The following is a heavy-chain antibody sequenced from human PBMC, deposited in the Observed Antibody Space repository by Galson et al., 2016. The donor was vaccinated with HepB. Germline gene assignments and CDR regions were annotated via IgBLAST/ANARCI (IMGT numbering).Heavy chain of an antibody. V-gene: IGHV4-31*02. CDR2: ISYTGTT. Sequence: TLSLTCAVSGVSMDNGGFFWSWIRQPPGKGLEWIGYISYTGTTNYKSSLKSRIFMSIDTSKNQFSLKLSAVTAADMAVYYCARGPPDYLDSGSFYSGWFDPWGQGTLVTVSS. D-gene: IGHD3-10*01. CDR3: ARGPPDYLDSGSFYSGWFDP. CDR1: GVSMDNGGFF. J-gene: IGHJ5*02.